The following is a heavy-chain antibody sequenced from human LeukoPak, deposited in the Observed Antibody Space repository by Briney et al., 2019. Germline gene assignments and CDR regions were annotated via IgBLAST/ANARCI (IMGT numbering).Heavy chain of an antibody. D-gene: IGHD6-19*01. CDR1: GYTFTDYA. V-gene: IGHV7-4-1*02. Sequence: RASVKVSCKASGYTFTDYAINWVRQAPGQGLEWMGWINTNTGNPMYAQGFTGRFVFSLDTSVSTAYLQISSLKAEDTAVCYCARRRSPLDYWGQGTLVTVSS. CDR2: INTNTGNP. CDR3: ARRRSPLDY. J-gene: IGHJ4*02.